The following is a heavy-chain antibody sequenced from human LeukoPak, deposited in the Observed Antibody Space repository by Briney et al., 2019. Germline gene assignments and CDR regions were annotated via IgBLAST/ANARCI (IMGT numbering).Heavy chain of an antibody. J-gene: IGHJ4*02. CDR1: GYTFTTYY. CDR3: ARDGEYYDSSGSYFDY. D-gene: IGHD3-22*01. Sequence: ASVKVSCKASGYTFTTYYMHWVRQAPGQGLEWMGIVNPSSGSTSYAQKFQGRVTMTRDTSTSTFYMELRSLKSEDTAVYYCARDGEYYDSSGSYFDYWGQGTLVTVSS. V-gene: IGHV1-46*01. CDR2: VNPSSGST.